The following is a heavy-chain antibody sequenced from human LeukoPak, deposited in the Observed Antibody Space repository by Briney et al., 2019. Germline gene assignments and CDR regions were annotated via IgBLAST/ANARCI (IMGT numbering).Heavy chain of an antibody. V-gene: IGHV3-23*01. Sequence: GGSLRLSCAASGFTFSSYAMSWVRQAPGKGLEWVSAISGSGGSTYYADSAKGRFTISRDNSKNTLYLQMNSLRAEDTAVYYCAKFSSSGWYYYYYGMDVWGQGTTVTVSS. D-gene: IGHD6-19*01. J-gene: IGHJ6*02. CDR2: ISGSGGST. CDR3: AKFSSSGWYYYYYGMDV. CDR1: GFTFSSYA.